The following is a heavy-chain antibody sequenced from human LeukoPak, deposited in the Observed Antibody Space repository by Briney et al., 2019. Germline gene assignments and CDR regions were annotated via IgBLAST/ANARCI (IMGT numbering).Heavy chain of an antibody. D-gene: IGHD3-10*01. CDR2: ISYDGSNK. V-gene: IGHV3-30-3*01. J-gene: IGHJ4*02. CDR3: ARDQSHYTAPGDY. CDR1: GFTFITYH. Sequence: GRSLRLSCAASGFTFITYHMHWVRQTPGKGLEWVALISYDGSNKYYADSVKGRFTISRDNSKNTVYLQMNSLRPEDTAVYYCARDQSHYTAPGDYWGQGTLVTVSS.